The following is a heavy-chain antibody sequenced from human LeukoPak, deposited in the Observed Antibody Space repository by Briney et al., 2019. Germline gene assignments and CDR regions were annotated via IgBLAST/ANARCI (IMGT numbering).Heavy chain of an antibody. CDR1: VYTFTSYG. CDR2: ISAYNGNT. V-gene: IGHV1-18*01. J-gene: IGHJ4*02. CDR3: ARGPLWFGDFPNFDY. D-gene: IGHD3-10*01. Sequence: ASVKVSCKASVYTFTSYGISWVRQAPGQGLEWMGWISAYNGNTNYAQKLQGRVTMTTDTSMSTAYMELRSLRSDDTAVYYCARGPLWFGDFPNFDYWGQGTLVTVSS.